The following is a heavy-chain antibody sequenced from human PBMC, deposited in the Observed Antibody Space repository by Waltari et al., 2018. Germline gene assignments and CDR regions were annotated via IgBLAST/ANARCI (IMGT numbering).Heavy chain of an antibody. J-gene: IGHJ1*01. V-gene: IGHV4-34*01. CDR1: GGSFSGYY. Sequence: QVQLQQWGAGLLKPSETLSLTCAVYGGSFSGYYWSWIRQPPGKGLGWIGEINHSGSTNYNPGIKSRGTRSVDTSKNQFTRKLSSVTAADTAVYDCAGGSRDGYTKPLYFQHWGQGTLVTVSS. CDR2: INHSGST. CDR3: AGGSRDGYTKPLYFQH. D-gene: IGHD5-12*01.